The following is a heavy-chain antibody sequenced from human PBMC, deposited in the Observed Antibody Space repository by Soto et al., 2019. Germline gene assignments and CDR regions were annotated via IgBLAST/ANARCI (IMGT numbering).Heavy chain of an antibody. J-gene: IGHJ3*02. CDR3: AKNKVVYDWNGFDM. D-gene: IGHD1-1*01. CDR1: GFRFDDYA. V-gene: IGHV3-9*01. CDR2: ISWNSGSL. Sequence: GGSLRLSCAASGFRFDDYAMHWVRQAPGKGLQWVSGISWNSGSLVYADSVKGRFTISRDNAKNSLYLQMNSLRDEDTALYYCAKNKVVYDWNGFDMWGQGTLVTVSS.